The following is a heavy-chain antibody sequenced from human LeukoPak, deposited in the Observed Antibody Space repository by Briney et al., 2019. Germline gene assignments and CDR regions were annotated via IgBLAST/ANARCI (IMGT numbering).Heavy chain of an antibody. V-gene: IGHV3-43*02. CDR1: GFTFKDYG. D-gene: IGHD5-18*01. Sequence: PGGSLRLSCAASGFTFKDYGMHWVRQAPGEGLEWVSLISGDGGTTYYADSVKGRFTISRDNSKNSLYLQMNSLRTEDTAFYYCAKDIGERGYKDYWGQGTLVTVSS. CDR2: ISGDGGTT. J-gene: IGHJ4*02. CDR3: AKDIGERGYKDY.